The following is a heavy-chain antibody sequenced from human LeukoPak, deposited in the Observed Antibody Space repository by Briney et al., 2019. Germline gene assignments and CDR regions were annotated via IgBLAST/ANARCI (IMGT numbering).Heavy chain of an antibody. V-gene: IGHV3-23*01. D-gene: IGHD1-14*01. J-gene: IGHJ4*02. CDR3: AKPARTDYADY. CDR1: GFTFSSFG. CDR2: ISSTGGTS. Sequence: GGSLRLSCAASGFTFSSFGMSWVRQAPGKGLGWVSAISSTGGTSYYADSVKGRFTISRDNSKNTLYLQMNSLRAADTAVYYCAKPARTDYADYWGQGTLVTVSS.